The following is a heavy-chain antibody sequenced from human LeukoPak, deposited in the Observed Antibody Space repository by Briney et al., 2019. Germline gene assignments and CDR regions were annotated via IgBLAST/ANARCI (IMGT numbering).Heavy chain of an antibody. CDR2: IYHSGST. CDR3: ARDIDGSGAYDI. Sequence: SETLSLTCAVSGGSIGSSNWWSWVRQPPGKGLEWIGEIYHSGSTNYNPSLKSRVIITVDKSKNQFSLKLSSVTAADTAVYYCARDIDGSGAYDIWGQGTMVTVSS. D-gene: IGHD3-10*01. CDR1: GGSIGSSNW. V-gene: IGHV4-4*02. J-gene: IGHJ3*02.